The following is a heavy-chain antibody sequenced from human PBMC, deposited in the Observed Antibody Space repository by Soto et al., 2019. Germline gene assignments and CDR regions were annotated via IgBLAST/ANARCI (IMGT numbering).Heavy chain of an antibody. CDR2: ISSSSSYI. Sequence: EVQLVESGGGLVKPGGSLRLSCAASGFTFSSYSMNWVRQAPGKGLEWVSSISSSSSYIYYADSVKGRFTISRDNAKNSLYLQMNSLRAEDTAVYYCARFRTVTTYYFDYWGQGTLVTVSS. J-gene: IGHJ4*02. CDR3: ARFRTVTTYYFDY. CDR1: GFTFSSYS. D-gene: IGHD4-17*01. V-gene: IGHV3-21*01.